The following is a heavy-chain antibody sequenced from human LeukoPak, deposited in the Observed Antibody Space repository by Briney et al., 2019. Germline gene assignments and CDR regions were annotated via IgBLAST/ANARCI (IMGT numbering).Heavy chain of an antibody. V-gene: IGHV3-23*01. D-gene: IGHD1-26*01. CDR2: ISGSGGST. Sequence: GGSLRLSCAASGFTFSSYAMSWVRQAPGKGLEWVSAISGSGGSTYYADSVKGRFTISRDNSKNTLYLQMNSLRAEDTAVYYCAKADFLAPSGSFPNWFDPWGQGTLVTVSS. J-gene: IGHJ5*02. CDR1: GFTFSSYA. CDR3: AKADFLAPSGSFPNWFDP.